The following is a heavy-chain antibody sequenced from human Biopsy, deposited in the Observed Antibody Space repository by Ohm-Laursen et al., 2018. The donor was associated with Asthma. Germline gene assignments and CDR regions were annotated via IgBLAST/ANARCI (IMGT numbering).Heavy chain of an antibody. V-gene: IGHV3-7*01. CDR1: GFTFGDYC. CDR2: IKHDGRGK. J-gene: IGHJ1*01. Sequence: SLRLSCSASGFTFGDYCMSWVRQVPGKGLEWVANIKHDGRGKNHVDSLKGRFTISRDNAKNSLYLQMNSLRAEDTAVYYCARTFHFWSPYHAEHYQLWGQGTLVTVSS. CDR3: ARTFHFWSPYHAEHYQL. D-gene: IGHD3-3*02.